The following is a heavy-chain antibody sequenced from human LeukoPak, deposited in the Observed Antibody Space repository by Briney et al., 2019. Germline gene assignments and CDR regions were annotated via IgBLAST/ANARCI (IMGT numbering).Heavy chain of an antibody. CDR3: ARGPSGGSGHDY. V-gene: IGHV4-39*01. Sequence: SETLSLTCTVSGGSISSSSYYWGWIRQPPGKGLEWIGSIYYSGSTYYNPSLKSRVTISVDTSKNQFSLKLSSVTAADTAVYYCARGPSGGSGHDYWGQGTLVTVSS. D-gene: IGHD3-16*01. J-gene: IGHJ4*02. CDR2: IYYSGST. CDR1: GGSISSSSYY.